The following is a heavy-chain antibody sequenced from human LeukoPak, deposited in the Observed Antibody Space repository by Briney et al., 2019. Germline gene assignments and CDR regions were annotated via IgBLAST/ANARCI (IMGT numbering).Heavy chain of an antibody. J-gene: IGHJ6*03. CDR1: GFTLRSNW. V-gene: IGHV3-7*01. CDR2: IKQDGSHK. Sequence: GGSLRLSCAASGFTLRSNWMSWVRQAPGKGLEWVANIKQDGSHKNYADSVKGRFTISRDNAKKSVYLHMSSLRAEDTALYYCARLSAYYYGSYFYYYMDVWGKGTTVTVSS. CDR3: ARLSAYYYGSYFYYYMDV. D-gene: IGHD3-10*01.